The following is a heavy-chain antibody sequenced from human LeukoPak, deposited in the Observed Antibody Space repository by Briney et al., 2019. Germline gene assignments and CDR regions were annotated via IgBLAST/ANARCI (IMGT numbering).Heavy chain of an antibody. Sequence: SETLSLTCAVYGGSFSGYYWSWIRQPPGKGLEWIGEINHSGSTNYNPSLKSRVTISVDTSKNQFSLKLSSVTAADTAVYYCASSRDGYNCGGWFDPWGQGTLVTVSS. CDR2: INHSGST. CDR3: ASSRDGYNCGGWFDP. CDR1: GGSFSGYY. D-gene: IGHD5-24*01. V-gene: IGHV4-34*01. J-gene: IGHJ5*02.